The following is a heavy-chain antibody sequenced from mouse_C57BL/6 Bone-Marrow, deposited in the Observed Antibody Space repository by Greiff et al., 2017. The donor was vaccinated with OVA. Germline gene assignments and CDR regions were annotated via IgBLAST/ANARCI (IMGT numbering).Heavy chain of an antibody. CDR2: IHPNSGST. CDR3: ANWVFAY. CDR1: GYTFTSYW. Sequence: QVQLQQSGAELVKPGASVKLSCKASGYTFTSYWMHWVKQRPGQGLEWIGMIHPNSGSTNYNEKFKGKATLTVDKSSSTAYMQLSSLTSEDAAVYYCANWVFAYWGQGTLVTVSA. J-gene: IGHJ3*01. V-gene: IGHV1-64*01. D-gene: IGHD4-1*01.